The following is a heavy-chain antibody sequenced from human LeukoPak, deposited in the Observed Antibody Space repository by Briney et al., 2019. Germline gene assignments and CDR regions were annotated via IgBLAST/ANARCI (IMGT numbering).Heavy chain of an antibody. CDR3: ARASHWNQLHYFDY. Sequence: SETLSLTCAVYGGSFSGYYWSWIRQPPGKGLEWIGEINHSGSTNYNPSLKSRVTISVDTSKNQFSLKLSSVTAADTAVYYCARASHWNQLHYFDYWGQGTLVTVSS. V-gene: IGHV4-34*01. CDR1: GGSFSGYY. J-gene: IGHJ4*02. D-gene: IGHD1-1*01. CDR2: INHSGST.